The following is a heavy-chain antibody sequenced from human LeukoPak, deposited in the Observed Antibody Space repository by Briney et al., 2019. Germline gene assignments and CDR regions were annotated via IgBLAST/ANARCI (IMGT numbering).Heavy chain of an antibody. Sequence: GASVKVSCKASGYTFSDFYIHWVRQAPGQGLEYVGWITPKSGDTYSPQRFQGRVTMTRDVSISTAYMELSSLRSDDTAVYFCARVRLADERAWAYWGQGTLVTVSS. D-gene: IGHD3-3*02. CDR1: GYTFSDFY. CDR3: ARVRLADERAWAY. V-gene: IGHV1-2*02. CDR2: ITPKSGDT. J-gene: IGHJ4*02.